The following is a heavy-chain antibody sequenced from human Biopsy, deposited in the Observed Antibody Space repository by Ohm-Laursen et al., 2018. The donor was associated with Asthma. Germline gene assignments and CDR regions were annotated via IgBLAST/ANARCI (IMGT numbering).Heavy chain of an antibody. CDR3: ASPLGDYYDSSGYYYASLGY. V-gene: IGHV1-3*01. CDR2: INAGNGNT. Sequence: ASVKVSCKASGYTFISYAIHWVRQAPGQRLEWMGWINAGNGNTKYSQKFQGRVTITRDTSANTAYMDLSSLRSEDTAVYYCASPLGDYYDSSGYYYASLGYRGLGTLVIVSS. D-gene: IGHD3-22*01. J-gene: IGHJ4*02. CDR1: GYTFISYA.